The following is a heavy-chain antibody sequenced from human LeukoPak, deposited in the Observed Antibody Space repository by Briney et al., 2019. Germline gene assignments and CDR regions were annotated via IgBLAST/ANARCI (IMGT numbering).Heavy chain of an antibody. D-gene: IGHD4-17*01. CDR3: AKDHDYGDYRQGRAFDY. Sequence: GGSLRLSCAASGFTFSNFGMGWVRQAPGKGLEWVSSMSGGGEYIYHADSVKGRFTISRDNSKNTLYLQMNSLRAEDTAVYYCAKDHDYGDYRQGRAFDYWGQGTLVTVSS. V-gene: IGHV3-23*01. CDR2: MSGGGEYI. CDR1: GFTFSNFG. J-gene: IGHJ4*02.